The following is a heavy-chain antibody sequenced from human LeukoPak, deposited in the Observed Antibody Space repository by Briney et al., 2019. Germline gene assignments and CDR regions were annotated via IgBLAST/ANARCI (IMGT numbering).Heavy chain of an antibody. CDR3: VAGWGYYFDY. Sequence: GGSLRLSCAASGFTSSNAWMSWVRQAPGKGLEWVGRIKSKTDGGTTDYAAPVKGRFTISRDDSKNTLYLQMNSLKTEDTAVYYCVAGWGYYFDYWGQGTLVTVSS. CDR2: IKSKTDGGTT. J-gene: IGHJ4*02. CDR1: GFTSSNAW. D-gene: IGHD6-19*01. V-gene: IGHV3-15*01.